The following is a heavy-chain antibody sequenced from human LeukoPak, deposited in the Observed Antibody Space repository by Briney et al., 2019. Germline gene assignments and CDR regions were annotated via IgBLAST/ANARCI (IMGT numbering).Heavy chain of an antibody. CDR2: INHSGST. CDR3: ARVYGDYLIG. V-gene: IGHV4-34*01. D-gene: IGHD4-17*01. CDR1: GGSFSGYY. J-gene: IGHJ4*02. Sequence: SETLSLTCAVYGGSFSGYYWSWIRQPPGKGLEWIGEINHSGSTNYNPSLKSRVTISVDTSKNQFSLKLSSVTAADAAVYYCARVYGDYLIGWGQGTLVTVSS.